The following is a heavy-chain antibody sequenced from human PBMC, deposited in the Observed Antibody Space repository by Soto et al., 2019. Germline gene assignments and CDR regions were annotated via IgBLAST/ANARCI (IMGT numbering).Heavy chain of an antibody. Sequence: QVQLQESGPGLVKPSQTLSLTCTVSGGSISSGDYYWSWIRQPSGKGLEWIGYIYYSGSTYYNPSLRSRVTNSGNTSKNQFSLRLGSVTAAETAVYYWARGGGGILYYWGQGTLVTVSS. CDR3: ARGGGGILYY. CDR1: GGSISSGDYY. D-gene: IGHD2-15*01. CDR2: IYYSGST. J-gene: IGHJ4*02. V-gene: IGHV4-30-4*01.